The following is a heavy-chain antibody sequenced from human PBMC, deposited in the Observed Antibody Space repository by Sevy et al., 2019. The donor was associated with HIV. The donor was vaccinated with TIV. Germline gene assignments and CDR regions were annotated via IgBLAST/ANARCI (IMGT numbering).Heavy chain of an antibody. D-gene: IGHD3-3*01. J-gene: IGHJ4*01. CDR3: AKDILGWAFDY. CDR2: IHGGDDTT. V-gene: IGHV3-23*01. CDR1: GFGLNGNA. Sequence: GGSLRLSCAASGFGLNGNAMSWVRQAPGKGLEWVAAIHGGDDTTHYGHSVKGRFTISRDSFKNILYLQMDSLRVEDMAVYYCAKDILGWAFDYWGHGTLVTVSS.